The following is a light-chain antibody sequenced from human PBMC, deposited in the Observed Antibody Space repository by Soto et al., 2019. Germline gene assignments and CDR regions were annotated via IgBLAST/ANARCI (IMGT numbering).Light chain of an antibody. Sequence: DIQMTQSPSSLSASVGDRVTITCRASQTITNYLNWYQQQSGKAPKLLIYATDTLQSGVPSRFSGSGSGTEFTLTISSLEPEDFAVYYCHQRQYWPPITFGQGTRLEIK. V-gene: IGKV1-39*01. CDR2: ATD. CDR1: QTITNY. CDR3: HQRQYWPPIT. J-gene: IGKJ5*01.